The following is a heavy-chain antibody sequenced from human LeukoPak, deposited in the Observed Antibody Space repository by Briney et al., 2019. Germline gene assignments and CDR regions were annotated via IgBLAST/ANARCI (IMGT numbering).Heavy chain of an antibody. CDR3: AKKRPYYDRNPGYFDY. D-gene: IGHD3-22*01. CDR1: GFTFSRYW. CDR2: IKQDGSEK. J-gene: IGHJ4*02. Sequence: GGSLRLSCAASGFTFSRYWMSLVRQAPGKGLEWVANIKQDGSEKYYVDSVKGRFTISRDNAKNSLYLQMNSLRAEDTAVYYCAKKRPYYDRNPGYFDYWGQGTLVTVSS. V-gene: IGHV3-7*01.